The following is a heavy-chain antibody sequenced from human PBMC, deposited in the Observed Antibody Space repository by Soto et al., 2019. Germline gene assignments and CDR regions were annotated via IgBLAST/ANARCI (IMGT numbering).Heavy chain of an antibody. J-gene: IGHJ4*02. CDR1: GFTFSTFS. Sequence: GGSLRLSCAASGFTFSTFSMNWVRQAPGRGLEWISYISGGGRPISYADSVKGRFTISRDNAKNSLYLQMDSLTVEDTAVYYCARDLGWAFDSWGQGTLVTVSS. D-gene: IGHD6-19*01. CDR3: ARDLGWAFDS. V-gene: IGHV3-48*01. CDR2: ISGGGRPI.